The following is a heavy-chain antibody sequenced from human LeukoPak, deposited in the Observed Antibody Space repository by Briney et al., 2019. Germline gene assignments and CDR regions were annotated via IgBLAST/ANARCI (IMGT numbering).Heavy chain of an antibody. Sequence: GGSLRLSCAASGFTFSSYAMSWVRQAPGKGLEWVSAISGSGGSSYYAYSVKGRFTISTDNSKNPLYLQMNSLSAEDTAVYYCARDGGYSYGSDYSYYMDVWGKGTTVPVSS. CDR3: ARDGGYSYGSDYSYYMDV. J-gene: IGHJ6*03. CDR2: ISGSGGSS. CDR1: GFTFSSYA. V-gene: IGHV3-23*01. D-gene: IGHD5-18*01.